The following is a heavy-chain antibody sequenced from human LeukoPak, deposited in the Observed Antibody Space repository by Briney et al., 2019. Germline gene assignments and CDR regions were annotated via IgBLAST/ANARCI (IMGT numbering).Heavy chain of an antibody. J-gene: IGHJ4*02. CDR1: GYTFTSYG. V-gene: IGHV1-18*01. D-gene: IGHD3-10*01. Sequence: ASVKVSCKASGYTFTSYGISWVRQAPGQGLEWMGWISAYNGNTNYAQKLQGRVTMTTDTSTSTAYMELRSLRSDDTAVYYCARPTHYYGSGRLLYYFDYWGQGTLVTVSS. CDR2: ISAYNGNT. CDR3: ARPTHYYGSGRLLYYFDY.